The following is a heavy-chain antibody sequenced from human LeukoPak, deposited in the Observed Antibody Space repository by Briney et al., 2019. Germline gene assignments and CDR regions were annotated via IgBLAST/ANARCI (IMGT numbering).Heavy chain of an antibody. J-gene: IGHJ4*02. CDR2: IYYSGST. Sequence: SETLSLTCAVSGGSISSKSYYWGWIRQPPGRGVEWVGSIYYSGSTYYNTSLKGRVTISVDTSKTQFSLKLSSVTAADTAVYYCARTRYYYNSRSYGAPYYFDYWGQGTLVTVSS. V-gene: IGHV4-39*01. CDR1: GGSISSKSYY. CDR3: ARTRYYYNSRSYGAPYYFDY. D-gene: IGHD3-10*01.